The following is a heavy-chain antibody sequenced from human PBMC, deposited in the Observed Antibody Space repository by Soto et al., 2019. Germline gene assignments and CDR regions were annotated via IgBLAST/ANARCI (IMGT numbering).Heavy chain of an antibody. Sequence: ASVKVSCKASGYSFTRYYINWVRQAPGRGLEWMGWISAYNGNTHYEEKLQGRVTLTTDTSTSTAYMELRSLRSDDTAVYFCARGGQWDFLSDYWGQGTLVPVSS. CDR1: GYSFTRYY. J-gene: IGHJ4*02. V-gene: IGHV1-18*01. CDR3: ARGGQWDFLSDY. CDR2: ISAYNGNT. D-gene: IGHD1-26*01.